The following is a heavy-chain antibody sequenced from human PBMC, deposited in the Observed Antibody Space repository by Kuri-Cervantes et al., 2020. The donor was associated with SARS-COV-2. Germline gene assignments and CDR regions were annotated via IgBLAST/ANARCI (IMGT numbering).Heavy chain of an antibody. D-gene: IGHD3-22*01. CDR3: ARQLYYYDSRNHFRGSLDL. Sequence: SETLSLTCTVAGGSISSSSYYWGWIRQPPGKGLEWIGSIYYSGSTYYNPSLKSRVTLSPDTSKNQFSLNLTSVTAADTALYYCARQLYYYDSRNHFRGSLDLWGRGAKVTVSS. J-gene: IGHJ2*01. V-gene: IGHV4-39*01. CDR2: IYYSGST. CDR1: GGSISSSSYY.